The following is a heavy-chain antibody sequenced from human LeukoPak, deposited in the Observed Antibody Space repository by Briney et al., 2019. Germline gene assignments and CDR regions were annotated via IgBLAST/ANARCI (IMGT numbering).Heavy chain of an antibody. CDR1: GFTFSSYG. J-gene: IGHJ4*02. CDR3: AKVLIAVADYFDY. Sequence: PGGTLRLSCAASGFTFSSYGMSWVRQAPGKGLEWVSVISGSGGSTKYADSVKGRFTISRDNSKNTLYLQMNSLRAEDTAVYYCAKVLIAVADYFDYWGQGTLVTVSS. CDR2: ISGSGGST. D-gene: IGHD6-19*01. V-gene: IGHV3-23*01.